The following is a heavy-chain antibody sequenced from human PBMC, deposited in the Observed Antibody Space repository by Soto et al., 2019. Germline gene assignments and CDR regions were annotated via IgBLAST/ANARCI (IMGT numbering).Heavy chain of an antibody. CDR1: GLTVSSNY. CDR3: VRVFDTYYFDL. V-gene: IGHV3-48*02. J-gene: IGHJ4*02. CDR2: ISSSSSTI. D-gene: IGHD3-9*01. Sequence: GGSLRLSCAASGLTVSSNYMSWVRQAPGKGLEWVAYISSSSSTIYYADSVKGRFTISRDNAKNSLYLRMNSLRDEDTAVYYCVRVFDTYYFDLWGQGNMVTVSS.